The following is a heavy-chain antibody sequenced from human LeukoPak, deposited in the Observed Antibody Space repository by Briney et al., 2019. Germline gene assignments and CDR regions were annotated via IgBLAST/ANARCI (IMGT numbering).Heavy chain of an antibody. V-gene: IGHV1-69*13. CDR2: IIPIFGTA. CDR1: GYTFTGYY. D-gene: IGHD5-18*01. Sequence: SVTVSCKASGYTFTGYYMHWVRQAPGQGLELMGGIIPIFGTANYAQKLQGRVTITADESTSTAYMELSSLRSEDTAVYYCASLDTAMVFGLDYWGQGTLVTVSS. J-gene: IGHJ4*02. CDR3: ASLDTAMVFGLDY.